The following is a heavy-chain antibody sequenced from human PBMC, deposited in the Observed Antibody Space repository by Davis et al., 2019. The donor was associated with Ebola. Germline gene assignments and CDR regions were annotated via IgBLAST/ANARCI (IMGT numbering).Heavy chain of an antibody. Sequence: ASVKVSCKASGYTFTGYYMHWVRQAPGQGLEWMGWINPNSGGTNYAQKFQGWVTMTRDMSTSTVYMELSRLRSEDTAVYYCARFGTYIDYWGQGTLVTVSS. J-gene: IGHJ4*02. CDR1: GYTFTGYY. CDR2: INPNSGGT. D-gene: IGHD3-10*01. V-gene: IGHV1-2*04. CDR3: ARFGTYIDY.